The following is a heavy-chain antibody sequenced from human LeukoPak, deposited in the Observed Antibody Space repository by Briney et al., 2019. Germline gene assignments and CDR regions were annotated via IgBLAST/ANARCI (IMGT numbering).Heavy chain of an antibody. CDR3: ARDFRDSEVVYHAQDI. CDR2: INTDGSNR. J-gene: IGHJ3*02. Sequence: PGGSLRLSCAASGFTFSHYWMHWVRQVPGKGLVWVARINTDGSNRKYMESVKGRFTISRDNAKNTLYLGMSDLRGEDTALYYCARDFRDSEVVYHAQDIWGQGTLVTVAS. V-gene: IGHV3-74*03. CDR1: GFTFSHYW. D-gene: IGHD2-2*01.